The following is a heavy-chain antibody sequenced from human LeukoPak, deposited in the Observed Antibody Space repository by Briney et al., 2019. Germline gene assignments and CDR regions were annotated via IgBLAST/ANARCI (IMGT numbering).Heavy chain of an antibody. CDR1: GGSFSGHY. Sequence: SETLSLTCAVYGGSFSGHYWGWIRQPPGKGLEWIGEINHSGSTNYNPSLKSRVTISVDTSKNQFSLKLSSVTAADTAVYYCARGILMVYANWFDPWGQGTLVTVSS. CDR2: INHSGST. CDR3: ARGILMVYANWFDP. D-gene: IGHD2-8*01. J-gene: IGHJ5*02. V-gene: IGHV4-34*01.